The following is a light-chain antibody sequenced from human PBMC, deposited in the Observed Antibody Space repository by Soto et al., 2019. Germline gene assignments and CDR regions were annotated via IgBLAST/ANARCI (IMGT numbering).Light chain of an antibody. J-gene: IGLJ2*01. CDR1: SSNIGNNY. CDR2: ENN. V-gene: IGLV1-51*02. CDR3: GTWDSSLSADVV. Sequence: QSVLTQPPSVSPAPGQKVTISCSGSSSNIGNNYVSWYQQLPGTAPKLLIYENNKRPSGIPDRFSGSKSGTSATLGITGLQTGDEADYYCGTWDSSLSADVVFGGGTKLTVL.